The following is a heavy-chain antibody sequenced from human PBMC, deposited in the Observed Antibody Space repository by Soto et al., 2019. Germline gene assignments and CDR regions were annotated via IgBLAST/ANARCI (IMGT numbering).Heavy chain of an antibody. V-gene: IGHV4-34*01. J-gene: IGHJ5*02. CDR1: GGRSWVSE. CDR2: LNHSGIT. D-gene: IGHD3-16*02. CDR3: ERQHRSRCYPWFGP. Sequence: PSGTLALSSRVCGGRSWVSEGVGFRQNTGKGLEWIGELNHSGITNYNPSLKSRVTISVDTSKNQFSLHLSSVTVADTAVYYCERQHRSRCYPWFGPRGQGTLVTVSS.